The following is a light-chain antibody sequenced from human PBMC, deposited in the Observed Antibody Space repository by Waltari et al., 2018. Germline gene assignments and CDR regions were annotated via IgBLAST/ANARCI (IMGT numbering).Light chain of an antibody. V-gene: IGKV3-11*01. CDR2: DAS. J-gene: IGKJ4*01. CDR3: QQRSTWPPL. CDR1: QSVSSY. Sequence: EIVLTQSPATLSLSPGERVTLSCRASQSVSSYLAWYQQKPGQPPRLPIYDASNRAAGXXXXXXGXXSGTDFXLTXXXLEPEDFAVYYCQQRSTWPPLFGGGTKVEIK.